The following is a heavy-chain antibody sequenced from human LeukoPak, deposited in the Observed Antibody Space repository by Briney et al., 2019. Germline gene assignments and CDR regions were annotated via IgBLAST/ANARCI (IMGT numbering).Heavy chain of an antibody. CDR1: GSSITSYY. CDR2: IYYSGIT. J-gene: IGHJ5*02. Sequence: PSETLSLTCTVSGSSITSYYWSWIRQPPGKGLEWIGYIYYSGITNYNPSLKSRVTISVDTSKNQFSLKLSSVTAADTAVYCCARVTGFYGSGSYWFDPWGQGTLVTVSS. V-gene: IGHV4-59*01. D-gene: IGHD3-10*01. CDR3: ARVTGFYGSGSYWFDP.